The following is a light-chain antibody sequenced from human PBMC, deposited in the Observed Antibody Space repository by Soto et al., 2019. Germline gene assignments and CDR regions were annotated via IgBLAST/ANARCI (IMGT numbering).Light chain of an antibody. CDR2: KAS. CDR3: QQYNSYSLT. Sequence: DIQMTQSPSTLSASVGDRVTITCRASQSISSWLAWYQQRPGKAPKLLIYKASSLESGVPSRFSGSGSGTEFTLTISSLQPDDFATYHCQQYNSYSLTFGGGTQVEIK. CDR1: QSISSW. J-gene: IGKJ4*01. V-gene: IGKV1-5*03.